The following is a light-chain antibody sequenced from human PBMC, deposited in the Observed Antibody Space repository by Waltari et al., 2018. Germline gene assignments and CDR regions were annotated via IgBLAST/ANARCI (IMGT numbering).Light chain of an antibody. J-gene: IGLJ1*01. CDR2: DVN. V-gene: IGLV2-11*01. CDR3: SSYAGSSTFI. Sequence: QAALPQPPSVSGSPEQPVTISCTGSSSVTGFYDYDPWYQHHPGKAPKLMIFDVNKRPSGVSARFSGSKSGNTASLTISGLQDEEEADYFCSSYAGSSTFIFGSGTRLTVL. CDR1: SSVTGFYDY.